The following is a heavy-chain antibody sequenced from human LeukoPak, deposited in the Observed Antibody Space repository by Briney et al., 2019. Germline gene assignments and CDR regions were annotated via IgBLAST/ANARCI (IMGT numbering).Heavy chain of an antibody. CDR3: AKDIGYGGNSVSFDY. Sequence: GRSLRLSCAASGFTFDDYAMHWVRQAPGKGLERVSGISWNSGSIGCADSVKGRFTISRDNAKNSLYLQMNSLRADDTALYYCAKDIGYGGNSVSFDYWGQGTLVTVSS. J-gene: IGHJ4*02. CDR1: GFTFDDYA. V-gene: IGHV3-9*01. CDR2: ISWNSGSI. D-gene: IGHD4-23*01.